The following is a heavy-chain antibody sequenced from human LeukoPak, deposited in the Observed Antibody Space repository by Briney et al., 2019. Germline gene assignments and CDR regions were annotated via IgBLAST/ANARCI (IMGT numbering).Heavy chain of an antibody. CDR1: GFPFSNYA. V-gene: IGHV3-7*01. D-gene: IGHD4-17*01. CDR2: IKQDGSEK. CDR3: ARDPYGDYAGFDY. J-gene: IGHJ4*02. Sequence: GGSLRLSCAASGFPFSNYAMSWVRQAPGKGLEWVANIKQDGSEKYYVDSVKGRFTISRDNAKNSLYLQMNSLRAEDTAVYYCARDPYGDYAGFDYWGQGTLVTVSS.